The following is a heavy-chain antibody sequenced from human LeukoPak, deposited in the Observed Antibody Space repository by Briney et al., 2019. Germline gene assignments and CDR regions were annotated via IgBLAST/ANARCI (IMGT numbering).Heavy chain of an antibody. D-gene: IGHD2-2*01. J-gene: IGHJ6*03. V-gene: IGHV1-18*01. CDR3: ARYCSSTSCYPVPQSRYYYYYMDV. CDR2: ISAYNGNT. Sequence: GASVKVSCKASGYTFTSYGTSWVRQAPGQGLEWMGWISAYNGNTNYAQKLQGRVTMTTDTSTSTAYMELRSLRSDDTAVYYCARYCSSTSCYPVPQSRYYYYYMDVWGKGTTVTVSS. CDR1: GYTFTSYG.